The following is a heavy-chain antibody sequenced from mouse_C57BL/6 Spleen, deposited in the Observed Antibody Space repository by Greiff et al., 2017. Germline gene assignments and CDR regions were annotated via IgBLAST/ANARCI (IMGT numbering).Heavy chain of an antibody. CDR3: ANDYSYAMDY. CDR1: GYTFTSYW. J-gene: IGHJ4*01. Sequence: QVQLQQPGAELVRPGSSVKLSCKASGYTFTSYWMHWVKQRPIQGLEWIGNIDPSDSDTPYNQKFKDKATLTVDKSSSTAYMQLSSLTSEDSAVYYCANDYSYAMDYWGQGTSVTVSS. V-gene: IGHV1-52*01. D-gene: IGHD2-4*01. CDR2: IDPSDSDT.